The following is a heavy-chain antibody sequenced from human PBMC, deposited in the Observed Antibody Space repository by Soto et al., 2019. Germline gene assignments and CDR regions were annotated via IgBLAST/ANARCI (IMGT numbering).Heavy chain of an antibody. J-gene: IGHJ3*02. CDR3: ARVERGTATTVVDAFDI. V-gene: IGHV4-34*01. Sequence: QVQLQQWGAGLLKPSETLSLTCAVYGGFVSSGSYYWSWIRQPPGKGLEWIGEMSHSGGTHFNPSLKSRVTISVDTSKHQFSLKMSSVTAAETALYYCARVERGTATTVVDAFDIWGPGTMVTVSS. CDR1: GGFVSSGSYY. CDR2: MSHSGGT. D-gene: IGHD1-1*01.